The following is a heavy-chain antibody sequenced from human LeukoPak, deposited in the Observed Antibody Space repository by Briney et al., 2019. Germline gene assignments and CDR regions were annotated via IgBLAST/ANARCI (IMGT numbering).Heavy chain of an antibody. CDR2: ISPSGGT. D-gene: IGHD6-19*01. J-gene: IGHJ4*02. CDR1: GYTFTSNY. Sequence: GASVRVSCKAFGYTFTSNYMHWVRQAPGQGPEWMGVISPSGGTNYAQKFQGRVTMTRDTSIRTAYMELSRLRSDDTAVYYCARVLFYSSGNKSNRVDYWGQGTLVTVSS. CDR3: ARVLFYSSGNKSNRVDY. V-gene: IGHV1-2*02.